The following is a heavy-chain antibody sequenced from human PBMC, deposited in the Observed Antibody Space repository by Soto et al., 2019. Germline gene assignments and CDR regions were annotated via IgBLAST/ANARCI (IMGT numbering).Heavy chain of an antibody. D-gene: IGHD4-17*01. J-gene: IGHJ4*02. CDR3: AIGDIGTTVTPG. CDR2: MSAYNGNT. Sequence: QVQLVQSGAEVKKPGASVKVSCKASGYTFTSYGISWVRQAPGQGLEWMGWMSAYNGNTNYAQKLQGRVTMTTDPSSSTAYMELRSLRSHDTAVYYCAIGDIGTTVTPGWGQGTLGTVSS. CDR1: GYTFTSYG. V-gene: IGHV1-18*01.